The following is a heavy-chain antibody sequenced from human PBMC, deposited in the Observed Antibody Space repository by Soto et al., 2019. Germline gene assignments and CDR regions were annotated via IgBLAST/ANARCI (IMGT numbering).Heavy chain of an antibody. J-gene: IGHJ6*03. Sequence: SETLSLTCAVYGGSFSGYYWSWIRQPPGKGLEWIGEINHRGSTKSNPSLKSRVTISVDTSKNQFSLKLSSVTAADTPLYYCARCPPYFIVGICYPRYSSSMDVWGKGTTVTVS. CDR1: GGSFSGYY. CDR2: INHRGST. D-gene: IGHD2-15*01. CDR3: ARCPPYFIVGICYPRYSSSMDV. V-gene: IGHV4-34*01.